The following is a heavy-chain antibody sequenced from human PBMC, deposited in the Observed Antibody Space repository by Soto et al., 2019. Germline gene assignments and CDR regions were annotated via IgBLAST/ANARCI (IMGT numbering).Heavy chain of an antibody. CDR3: ARGHLAVVPVASWFYYMDV. CDR2: INAVNGNT. V-gene: IGHV1-3*01. CDR1: GYTFTNYA. J-gene: IGHJ6*03. Sequence: ASVKVSCKASGYTFTNYAVHWVRQAPGQRLEWMGWINAVNGNTRFSQNLQGRVTITRDTSARTVYMELSSLRSEDTAVYYCARGHLAVVPVASWFYYMDVWGKGTTVTVSS. D-gene: IGHD2-2*01.